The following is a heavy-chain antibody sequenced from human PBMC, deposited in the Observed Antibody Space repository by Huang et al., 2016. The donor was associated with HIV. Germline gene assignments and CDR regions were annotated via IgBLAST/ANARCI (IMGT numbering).Heavy chain of an antibody. D-gene: IGHD6-25*01. CDR1: GFPFGRYW. CDR3: TRDSNTGTGFRF. CDR2: INSDGTTT. Sequence: EVQLVECGGGLVQPGGSMRLSCAASGFPFGRYWIHWVCQAPGKGLEWVSRINSDGTTTNYADSVQGRFTISRDNAKNTLYLQMNSLRVEDTAVYYCTRDSNTGTGFRFWGQGTLVTVSS. V-gene: IGHV3-74*01. J-gene: IGHJ4*02.